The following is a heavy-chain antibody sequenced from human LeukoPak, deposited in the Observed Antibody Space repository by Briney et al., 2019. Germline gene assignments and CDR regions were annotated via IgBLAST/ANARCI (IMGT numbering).Heavy chain of an antibody. CDR3: ARNCGGDCYYAFDI. CDR2: IYYSGST. V-gene: IGHV4-30-4*01. Sequence: PSETLSLTCTVSGGSISSGDYYWSWIRQPPGKGLEWIGYIYYSGSTYYNPSLKSRVTISVDTSKNQFSLKLSSVTAAGTAVYYCARNCGGDCYYAFDIWGQGTMVTVSS. J-gene: IGHJ3*02. D-gene: IGHD2-21*02. CDR1: GGSISSGDYY.